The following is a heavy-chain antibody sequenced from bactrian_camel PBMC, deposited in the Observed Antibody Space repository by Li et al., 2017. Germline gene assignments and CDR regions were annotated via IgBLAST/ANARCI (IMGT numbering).Heavy chain of an antibody. Sequence: HVQLVESGGGSVHAGESLRLSCVASGLTSSGYCMGWIRQAPGKEREGVAVIGSDENRFYADSVKGRFTVSEDMAKRTLYLQMDFLQPDDTAMYYCAADIRNRVRPRSGCPLDITEYNYWGQGTQVTVS. CDR3: AADIRNRVRPRSGCPLDITEYNY. J-gene: IGHJ4*01. CDR2: IGSDENR. V-gene: IGHV3S55*01. D-gene: IGHD1*01. CDR1: GLTSSGYC.